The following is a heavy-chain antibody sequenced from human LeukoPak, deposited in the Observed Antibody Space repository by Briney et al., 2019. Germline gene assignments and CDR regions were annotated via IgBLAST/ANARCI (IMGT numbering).Heavy chain of an antibody. J-gene: IGHJ6*03. CDR1: GFTFSSYW. CDR2: IKQDGSEK. CDR3: ARLYSSSFGFDYYYMDV. Sequence: GGSLRLSCAASGFTFSSYWMSWVRQAPGKGLEWVANIKQDGSEKYYVDSVKGRLTISRDNAKNSLYLQMNSLRAEDTAVYYCARLYSSSFGFDYYYMDVWGKGTTVTVSS. D-gene: IGHD6-13*01. V-gene: IGHV3-7*01.